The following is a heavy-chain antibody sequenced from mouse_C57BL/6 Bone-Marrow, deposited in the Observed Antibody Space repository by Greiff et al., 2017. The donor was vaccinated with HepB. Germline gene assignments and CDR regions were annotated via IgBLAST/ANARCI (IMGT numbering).Heavy chain of an antibody. CDR1: GFTFSDYG. CDR3: ARPMIRAWFAY. D-gene: IGHD2-4*01. Sequence: EVMLVESGGGLVKPGGSLKLSCAASGFTFSDYGMHWVRQAPEKGLEWVAYISSGSSTIYYADTVKGRFTISRDNAKNTLCLQMTSLRSEDTAMYYCARPMIRAWFAYWGQGTLVTVSA. CDR2: ISSGSSTI. V-gene: IGHV5-17*01. J-gene: IGHJ3*01.